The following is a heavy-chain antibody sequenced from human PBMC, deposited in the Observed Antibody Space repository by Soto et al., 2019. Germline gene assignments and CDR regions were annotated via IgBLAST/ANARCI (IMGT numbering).Heavy chain of an antibody. V-gene: IGHV3-30*18. CDR2: ISDDGSNK. Sequence: QVQLVESGGGVVQPGRSLRLSCAASGFTFSSYGMHWVRQAPGKGLEWVAVISDDGSNKYYADSLKGRFNISRDNSKNTLYLQMNSLRAEDTAVYYCAKEWVYDTSGWSFDYWGQGTLVTVSS. CDR1: GFTFSSYG. J-gene: IGHJ4*02. D-gene: IGHD3-22*01. CDR3: AKEWVYDTSGWSFDY.